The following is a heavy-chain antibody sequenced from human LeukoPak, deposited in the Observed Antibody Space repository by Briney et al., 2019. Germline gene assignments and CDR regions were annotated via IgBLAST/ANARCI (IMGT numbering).Heavy chain of an antibody. J-gene: IGHJ5*01. CDR2: IKPDGSET. D-gene: IGHD6-19*01. CDR1: GFRFSSNW. Sequence: GGSQRLSCAASGFRFSSNWMSWFRQAPGKGLEWVAHIKPDGSETYYVDSVKGRFTISRDNAKNSVYLQMYSLRVDDTAVYYCATAVSVAGDSWGQGTLVTVSS. V-gene: IGHV3-7*01. CDR3: ATAVSVAGDS.